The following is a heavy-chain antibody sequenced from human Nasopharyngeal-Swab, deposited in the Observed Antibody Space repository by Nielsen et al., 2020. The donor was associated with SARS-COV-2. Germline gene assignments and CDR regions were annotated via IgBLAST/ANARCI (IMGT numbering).Heavy chain of an antibody. CDR1: GFTFSDYY. V-gene: IGHV3-11*01. J-gene: IGHJ4*02. CDR3: ARARGYSGYGFDY. D-gene: IGHD5-12*01. CDR2: ISSSGSTI. Sequence: GESLKIFCAASGFTFSDYYMSWIRQAPGKGLEWVSYISSSGSTIYYADSVKGRFTISRDNAKNSLYLQMNSLRAEDTAVYYCARARGYSGYGFDYWGQGTLVTVSS.